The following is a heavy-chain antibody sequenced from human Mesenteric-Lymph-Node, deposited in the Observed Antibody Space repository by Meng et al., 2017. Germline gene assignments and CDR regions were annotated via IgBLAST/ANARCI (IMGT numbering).Heavy chain of an antibody. CDR3: TKTRFGSGPPDY. J-gene: IGHJ4*02. Sequence: GEALKTSCAASGFTVSCYAMHLVRPAPGKGLEWVDNRREDGNEEQYVDSEKGRFTVYKDNDKNSLYLQMNSLEDEDTADYYCTKTRFGSGPPDYWGQGTLVTVSS. D-gene: IGHD3-10*01. CDR2: RREDGNEE. V-gene: IGHV3-7*01. CDR1: GFTVSCYA.